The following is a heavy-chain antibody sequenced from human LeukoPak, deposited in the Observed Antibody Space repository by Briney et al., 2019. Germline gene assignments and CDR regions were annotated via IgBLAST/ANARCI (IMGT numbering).Heavy chain of an antibody. CDR2: ISAYNGNT. CDR1: GYTFTSYG. D-gene: IGHD3-22*01. CDR3: AREVRIVVVIGQSGYYYGMDV. Sequence: ASVKVSCKASGYTFTSYGISWVRQAPGQGLEWMGWISAYNGNTNNAQKLQGRVTMTTDTSTSTAYMELGSLRSDDTAVYYCAREVRIVVVIGQSGYYYGMDVWGQGTTVTVSS. V-gene: IGHV1-18*01. J-gene: IGHJ6*02.